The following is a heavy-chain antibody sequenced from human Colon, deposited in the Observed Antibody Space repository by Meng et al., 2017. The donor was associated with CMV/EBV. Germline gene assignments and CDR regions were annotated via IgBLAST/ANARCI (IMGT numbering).Heavy chain of an antibody. CDR3: ATDPSTVTTNY. J-gene: IGHJ4*02. CDR1: GSSFSSSS. V-gene: IGHV3-64*02. CDR2: ISSDGRNK. D-gene: IGHD4-17*01. Sequence: GESLKISCAASGSSFSSSSMLWVRQAPGKGLEYVAGISSDGRNKYYADSLKGRFTISRDNSKNTLYLEMGSLRPEDMAVYYCATDPSTVTTNYWGRGTLVTVSS.